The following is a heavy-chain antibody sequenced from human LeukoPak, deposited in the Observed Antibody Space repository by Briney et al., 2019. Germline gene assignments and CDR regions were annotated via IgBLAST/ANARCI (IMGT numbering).Heavy chain of an antibody. J-gene: IGHJ4*02. D-gene: IGHD3-3*01. Sequence: PGGSLRLSCAASGFTFSSYEMNWVRQAPGKGLEWVSYISSSGSTIYYADSVKGRFTISRDNAKNSLYLQMNSLRAEDTAVYHCARETNDFWSGYYLDYWGQGTLVTVSS. V-gene: IGHV3-48*03. CDR2: ISSSGSTI. CDR3: ARETNDFWSGYYLDY. CDR1: GFTFSSYE.